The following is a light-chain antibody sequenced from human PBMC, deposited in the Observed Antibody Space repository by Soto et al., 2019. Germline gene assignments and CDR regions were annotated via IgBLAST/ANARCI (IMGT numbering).Light chain of an antibody. CDR1: QSISSW. J-gene: IGKJ1*01. V-gene: IGKV1-5*01. Sequence: SQMTQSPSTLSASVGDRVTITCRASQSISSWLAWYQQKPGKAPKLLIYDASSLESGVPSRFSGSGSGTEFTLTISSLQPDDFATYYCQQYNSYSWTFGQGTKV. CDR2: DAS. CDR3: QQYNSYSWT.